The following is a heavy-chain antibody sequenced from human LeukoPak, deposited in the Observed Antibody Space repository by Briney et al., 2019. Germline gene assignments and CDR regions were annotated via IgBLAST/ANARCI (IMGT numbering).Heavy chain of an antibody. CDR1: GGSISSSSYY. D-gene: IGHD6-13*01. Sequence: SETLSLTCTVSGGSISSSSYYWGWIRQPPGKGLEWIGSIYYSGSTYYNPSLKSRVTISVDTSKNQFSLKLSSVTAADTAVYYCARLEGYSSWYVSYYFDYWGQGALVTVSS. J-gene: IGHJ4*02. V-gene: IGHV4-39*01. CDR3: ARLEGYSSWYVSYYFDY. CDR2: IYYSGST.